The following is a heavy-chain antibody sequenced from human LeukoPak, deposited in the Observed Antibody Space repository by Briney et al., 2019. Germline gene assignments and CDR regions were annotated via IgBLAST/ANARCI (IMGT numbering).Heavy chain of an antibody. CDR3: ATSYSSGWTLDFDY. D-gene: IGHD6-19*01. CDR1: GYTFTSYY. CDR2: ISAYNGNT. J-gene: IGHJ4*02. V-gene: IGHV1-18*04. Sequence: ASVKVSCKASGYTFTSYYMHWVRQAPGQGLEWMGWISAYNGNTNYAQKLQGRVTMTTDTSTSTAYMELRSLRSDDTAVYYCATSYSSGWTLDFDYWGQGTLVTVSS.